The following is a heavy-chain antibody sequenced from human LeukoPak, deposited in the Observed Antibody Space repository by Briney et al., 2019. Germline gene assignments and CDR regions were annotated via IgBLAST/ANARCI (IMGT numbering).Heavy chain of an antibody. CDR2: IYYSGNT. CDR3: ARHGNIVVVVAARGFGP. Sequence: SETLSLTCTDSGGSISSNGYFWGWIRQPPGRGLEWIGTIYYSGNTYYNPSLKSRVTIYVDTSKNQLSLRLSSVTAADTAFYYCARHGNIVVVVAARGFGPWGQGTLVTVSS. J-gene: IGHJ5*02. D-gene: IGHD2-15*01. CDR1: GGSISSNGYF. V-gene: IGHV4-39*01.